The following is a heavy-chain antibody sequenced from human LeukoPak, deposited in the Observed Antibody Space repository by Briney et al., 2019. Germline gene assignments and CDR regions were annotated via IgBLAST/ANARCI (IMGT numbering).Heavy chain of an antibody. J-gene: IGHJ5*02. CDR3: ARQKGCGGDCYSGDWFDP. Sequence: SETPSLTCAVSGYSISSGYYWGWIRQPPGKGLEWIGSIFHSGNTYYNPSLKSRVTISVDTSKNQFSLKLSSVTAADTAVYYCARQKGCGGDCYSGDWFDPWGQGTLVTVSS. CDR2: IFHSGNT. D-gene: IGHD2-21*01. V-gene: IGHV4-38-2*01. CDR1: GYSISSGYY.